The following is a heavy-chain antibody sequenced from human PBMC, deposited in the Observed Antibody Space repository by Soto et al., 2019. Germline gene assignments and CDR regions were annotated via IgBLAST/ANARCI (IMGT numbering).Heavy chain of an antibody. CDR1: GFTFSSYA. D-gene: IGHD3-10*01. Sequence: EVHLLESGGGLVQPGGSLRLSCAASGFTFSSYAMNWVRQAPGKGLQWVSGISNRADSTYYADSVKGRFTISRDNSKNRLFLQMNSLRDEDTAIYYCVFVNPYYHGSGSDYEMDVWGQGTTVTASS. V-gene: IGHV3-23*01. CDR2: ISNRADST. CDR3: VFVNPYYHGSGSDYEMDV. J-gene: IGHJ6*02.